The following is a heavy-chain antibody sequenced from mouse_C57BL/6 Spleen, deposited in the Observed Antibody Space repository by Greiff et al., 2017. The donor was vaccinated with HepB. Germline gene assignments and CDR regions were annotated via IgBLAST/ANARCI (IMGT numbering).Heavy chain of an antibody. D-gene: IGHD2-3*01. CDR1: GYTFTSYW. CDR2: IYPSDSET. V-gene: IGHV1-61*01. J-gene: IGHJ1*03. CDR3: ARSSIYDGYFPWYFDV. Sequence: VQLQQPGAELVRPGSSVKLSCKASGYTFTSYWMDWVKQRPGQGLEWIGNIYPSDSETHYNQKFKDKATLTVDKSSSTAYMQLSSLTSEDSAVYYCARSSIYDGYFPWYFDVWGTGTTVTVSS.